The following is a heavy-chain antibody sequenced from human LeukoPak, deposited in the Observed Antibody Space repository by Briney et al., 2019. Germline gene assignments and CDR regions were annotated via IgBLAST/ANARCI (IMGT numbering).Heavy chain of an antibody. J-gene: IGHJ4*02. V-gene: IGHV3-21*01. Sequence: GGSLRLSCAASGFTFSSYSMNWVRQAPGKGLEWGSSISSSSSYIYYADSVKGRFTISRDNAKNSLYLQMNSLRAEDTAVYYCARDVAPRYSSSPSNFDYWGQGTLVTVSS. D-gene: IGHD6-6*01. CDR2: ISSSSSYI. CDR3: ARDVAPRYSSSPSNFDY. CDR1: GFTFSSYS.